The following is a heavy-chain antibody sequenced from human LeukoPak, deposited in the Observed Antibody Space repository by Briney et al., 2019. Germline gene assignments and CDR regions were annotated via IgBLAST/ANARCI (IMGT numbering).Heavy chain of an antibody. CDR3: ARDFSLGGFDY. CDR2: ISGSGGST. Sequence: PGGSLRLSCAASGFTYSSYAMSWVRQAPGKGLERVSAISGSGGSTYYADSVKGRFTISRDNAKNSLYLQMNSLRAEDTAVYYCARDFSLGGFDYWGQGTLVTVSS. V-gene: IGHV3-23*01. CDR1: GFTYSSYA. D-gene: IGHD3-16*01. J-gene: IGHJ4*02.